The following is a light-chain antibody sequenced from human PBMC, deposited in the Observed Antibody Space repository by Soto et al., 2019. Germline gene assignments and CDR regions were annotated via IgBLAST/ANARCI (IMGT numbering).Light chain of an antibody. CDR3: SSSTSSNTWL. CDR2: EVT. Sequence: QSALTQPASVSGSPGQSITISCTGTSSNVGGYNYVSWYQQYPGKAPKLMIFEVTNRPSGVSDRFSGSKSGNTASLTTSGLQAEDEADYYCSSSTSSNTWLFGGGTKLTVL. CDR1: SSNVGGYNY. J-gene: IGLJ3*02. V-gene: IGLV2-14*01.